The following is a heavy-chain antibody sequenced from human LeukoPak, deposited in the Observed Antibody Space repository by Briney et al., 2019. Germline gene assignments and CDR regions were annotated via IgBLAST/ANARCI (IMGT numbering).Heavy chain of an antibody. Sequence: PGGSLRLSCAASGFTFSSYAMSWVRQAPGKGLEWVSAISGSGDSTYYADSVNGRFTTSRDNSKNTLYPQMNSLRAEDTAVYYCAKDQIAVTGTRGFDYWGQGTLVTVSS. CDR1: GFTFSSYA. J-gene: IGHJ4*02. CDR3: AKDQIAVTGTRGFDY. V-gene: IGHV3-23*01. CDR2: ISGSGDST. D-gene: IGHD6-19*01.